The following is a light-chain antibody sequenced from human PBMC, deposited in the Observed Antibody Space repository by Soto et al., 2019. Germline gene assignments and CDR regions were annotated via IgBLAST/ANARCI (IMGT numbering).Light chain of an antibody. CDR2: EVS. V-gene: IGLV2-8*01. CDR1: SSDVGDYNY. J-gene: IGLJ1*01. Sequence: QSALTQPPSASGSPGQSVTISCTGTSSDVGDYNYVSWYQPHPGKAPKLMIYEVSKRPSGVPDRFSGSKSGNTASLTVSGLQAEDEADYYCSSYAGSLYIFGTGTKLTVL. CDR3: SSYAGSLYI.